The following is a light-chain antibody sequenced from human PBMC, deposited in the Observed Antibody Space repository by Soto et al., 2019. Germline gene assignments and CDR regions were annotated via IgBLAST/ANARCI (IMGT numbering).Light chain of an antibody. J-gene: IGKJ4*01. V-gene: IGKV1-33*01. CDR3: LQYNSMLS. CDR1: HDVSRN. CDR2: DAS. Sequence: DIQMTQSPSSLSASEGDRVTITCQSSHDVSRNLNWFQQKPGEAPQLLIYDASNLERGVPSRFSGSGSGTDFTIIISSLQPTDVATYYCLQYNSMLSFGGGTEVEIK.